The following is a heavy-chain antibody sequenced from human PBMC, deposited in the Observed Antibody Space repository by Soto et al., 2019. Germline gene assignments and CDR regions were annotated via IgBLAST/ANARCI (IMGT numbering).Heavy chain of an antibody. J-gene: IGHJ5*02. CDR1: GFAFSGSA. V-gene: IGHV3-7*05. CDR3: ARDVTISFWFDP. D-gene: IGHD2-21*02. CDR2: IKQDGSEK. Sequence: GGSLRLSCAASGFAFSGSAMHWVRQASGKGLEWVANIKQDGSEKYYVDSVKGRFTISRDNAKNSLYLQMNSLRAEDTAVYYCARDVTISFWFDPWGQGTLVTVST.